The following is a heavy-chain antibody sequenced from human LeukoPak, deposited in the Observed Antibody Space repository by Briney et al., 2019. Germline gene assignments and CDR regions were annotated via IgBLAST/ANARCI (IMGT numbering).Heavy chain of an antibody. CDR3: ARQYCSGGSCYSDLPLVPFDY. D-gene: IGHD2-15*01. CDR2: IYYSGST. Sequence: SETLSLTRTVSGGSISNYYWSWIRQPPGKGLEWIGYIYYSGSTNYNPSLKSRVTISVDTSKNQFSLKLSSVTAADTAVYYCARQYCSGGSCYSDLPLVPFDYWGQGTLVTVSS. V-gene: IGHV4-59*01. CDR1: GGSISNYY. J-gene: IGHJ4*02.